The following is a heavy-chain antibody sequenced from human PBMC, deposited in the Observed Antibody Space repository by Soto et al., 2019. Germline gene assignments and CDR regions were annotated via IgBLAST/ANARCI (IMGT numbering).Heavy chain of an antibody. CDR2: IYYSGST. V-gene: IGHV4-31*03. J-gene: IGHJ4*02. CDR1: GGSISSGGYY. D-gene: IGHD3-22*01. CDR3: AREAPYYYDSSGYSFDY. Sequence: QVQLQESGPGLVKPSQTLSLTCTVSGGSISSGGYYWSWIRQHPGKGLEWIGYIYYSGSTYYNPSLQSRVTISVDTSKNQFSLKLSSVTAADTAVYYCAREAPYYYDSSGYSFDYWGQGTLVTVSS.